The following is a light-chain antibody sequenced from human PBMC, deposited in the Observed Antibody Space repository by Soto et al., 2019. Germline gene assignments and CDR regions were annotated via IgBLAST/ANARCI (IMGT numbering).Light chain of an antibody. Sequence: IQMTQSPSSLSASVGDRVTITCRASQSISSYLNWYQQKPGEAPKLLIYAASSLQSGVPSRFSGSGSGTDFTLTISSLQPEDFATYYCQQRAAFGQGTKVDI. J-gene: IGKJ1*01. CDR3: QQRAA. CDR1: QSISSY. V-gene: IGKV1-39*01. CDR2: AAS.